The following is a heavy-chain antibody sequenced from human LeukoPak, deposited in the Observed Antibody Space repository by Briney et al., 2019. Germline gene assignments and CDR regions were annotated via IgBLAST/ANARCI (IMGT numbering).Heavy chain of an antibody. J-gene: IGHJ5*02. Sequence: GRSLRLSCAASGFTFSSYAMHWVRQAPGKGLEWVAVISYDESNKYYADSVKGRFTISRDNSKNTLYLQMNSLRAEDTAVYYCARDTPYGGYGWHNWFDPWGQGTLVTVSS. CDR1: GFTFSSYA. V-gene: IGHV3-30*04. CDR3: ARDTPYGGYGWHNWFDP. D-gene: IGHD4-17*01. CDR2: ISYDESNK.